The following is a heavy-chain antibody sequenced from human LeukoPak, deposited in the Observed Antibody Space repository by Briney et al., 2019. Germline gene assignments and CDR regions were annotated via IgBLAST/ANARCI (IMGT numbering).Heavy chain of an antibody. J-gene: IGHJ4*02. V-gene: IGHV4-59*01. CDR1: GGSISSYY. D-gene: IGHD3-9*01. Sequence: PSETLSLTCTVSGGSISSYYWSWIRQPPGNGLEWIGYIYYSGSTNYNPSLKSRVTISVDTSKNQFSLKLSSVTAADTAVYYCARGPYYDILTGYYYYFDYWGQGTLVTVSS. CDR3: ARGPYYDILTGYYYYFDY. CDR2: IYYSGST.